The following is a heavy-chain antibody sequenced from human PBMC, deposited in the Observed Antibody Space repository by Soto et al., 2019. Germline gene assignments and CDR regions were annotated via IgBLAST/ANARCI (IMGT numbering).Heavy chain of an antibody. CDR1: GFTFSSYA. CDR3: ASEGLGYCSGGSCYSGDAFDI. V-gene: IGHV3-30-3*01. CDR2: ISYDGSNK. J-gene: IGHJ3*02. D-gene: IGHD2-15*01. Sequence: GGSLRLSCAASGFTFSSYAMHWVRQAPGKGLEWVAVISYDGSNKYYADSVKGRFTISRDNSKNTLYLQMNSLRAEDTAVYYCASEGLGYCSGGSCYSGDAFDIWGQGTMVTVSS.